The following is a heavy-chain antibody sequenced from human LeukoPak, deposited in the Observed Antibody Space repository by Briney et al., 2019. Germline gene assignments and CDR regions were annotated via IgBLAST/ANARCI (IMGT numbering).Heavy chain of an antibody. D-gene: IGHD6-13*01. CDR2: ISYDGSNK. Sequence: PGRSLRLSCAASGFTFSSYGRHWVRQAPGKGLEWVAVISYDGSNKYYADSVKGRFTISRDNAKNSLYLQMNSLRAEDTAVYYCARDHAEAGTDDYWGQGTLVTVSS. CDR3: ARDHAEAGTDDY. CDR1: GFTFSSYG. V-gene: IGHV3-30*03. J-gene: IGHJ4*02.